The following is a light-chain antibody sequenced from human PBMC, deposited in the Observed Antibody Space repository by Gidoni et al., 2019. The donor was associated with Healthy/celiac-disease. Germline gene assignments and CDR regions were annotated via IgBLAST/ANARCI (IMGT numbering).Light chain of an antibody. CDR2: KAS. J-gene: IGKJ1*01. V-gene: IGKV1-5*03. Sequence: DIQMTQSLSTLSASVGDRVTITCRARQSISSWLAWYQQKPGKAPKLLIYKASSLESGGPSRFSGSGSGTEFTLTISSLQPDDFATYYCQQYNSYSPWTFGQGTKVEIK. CDR1: QSISSW. CDR3: QQYNSYSPWT.